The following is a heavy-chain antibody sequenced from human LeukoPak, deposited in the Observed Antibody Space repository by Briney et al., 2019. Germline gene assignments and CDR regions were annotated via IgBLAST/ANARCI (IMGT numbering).Heavy chain of an antibody. J-gene: IGHJ6*02. V-gene: IGHV4-59*08. CDR3: ARLNLGYCSSTSCYPRGYYYYYGMDV. CDR1: GFTVSSNY. D-gene: IGHD2-2*01. Sequence: SGGSLRLSCAASGFTVSSNYMSWIRQPPGKGLEWIGYIYYSGSTNYNPSLKSRVTISVDTSKNQFSLKLSSVTAADTAVYYRARLNLGYCSSTSCYPRGYYYYYGMDVWGQGTTVTVSS. CDR2: IYYSGST.